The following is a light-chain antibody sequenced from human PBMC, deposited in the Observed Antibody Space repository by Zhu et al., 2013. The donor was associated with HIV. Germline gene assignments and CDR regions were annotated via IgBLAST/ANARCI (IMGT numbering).Light chain of an antibody. V-gene: IGLV2-8*01. J-gene: IGLJ1*01. CDR2: EVT. Sequence: QSALTQPPSASGSPGQSVTISCTGASSDVVGYKYVSWYQQSPGKAPKLMIYEVTKRPSGVPDRFSGSMSGNTAFLTVSGLQAEDEADYYCFSFTSANELVFGTGTQVAVL. CDR1: SSDVVGYKY. CDR3: FSFTSANELV.